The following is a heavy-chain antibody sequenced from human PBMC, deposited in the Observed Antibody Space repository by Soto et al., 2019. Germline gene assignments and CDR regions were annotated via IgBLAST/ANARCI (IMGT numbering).Heavy chain of an antibody. CDR2: IGPYNGNT. J-gene: IGHJ2*01. CDR3: ARCYCTVGSCYTCGHCEL. CDR1: GYTFSDYG. Sequence: QAQLVQSGAEVKKPGASVKVSCQAGGYTFSDYGISWVRQAPGQGLEWVGWIGPYNGNTNYAQNLQDRVTMTTDTSTNTAYMELRSLRSDDTALYYCARCYCTVGSCYTCGHCELWGRGTRLSVSS. V-gene: IGHV1-18*01. D-gene: IGHD2-15*01.